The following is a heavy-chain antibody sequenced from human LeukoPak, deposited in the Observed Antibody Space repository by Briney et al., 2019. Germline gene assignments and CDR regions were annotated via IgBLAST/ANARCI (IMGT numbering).Heavy chain of an antibody. V-gene: IGHV4-59*05. CDR1: GGSISSYY. D-gene: IGHD3-22*01. J-gene: IGHJ4*02. Sequence: SETLSLTCTVSGGSISSYYWSWIRQPPGKGLEWIGSIYYSGSTYYNPSLKSRVTISVDTSKNQFSLKLSSVTAADTAVYYCARDASGYYYDSSGYIPNWGQGTLVTVSS. CDR2: IYYSGST. CDR3: ARDASGYYYDSSGYIPN.